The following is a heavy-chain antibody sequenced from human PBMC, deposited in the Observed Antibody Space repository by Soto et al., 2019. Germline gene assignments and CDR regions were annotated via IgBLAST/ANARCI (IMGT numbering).Heavy chain of an antibody. D-gene: IGHD3-3*02. Sequence: EVQLLESGGRVVQPGGSLRLSCAASGFTFRSYGMSWVRQAPGKGLEWISAISDNGGRTDYADSVKGRFTISRDNSKHTLFLQMTTLTAEDTALYYCAKRELDDKWGQGTLVTVS. CDR2: ISDNGGRT. CDR3: AKRELDDK. CDR1: GFTFRSYG. V-gene: IGHV3-23*01. J-gene: IGHJ4*02.